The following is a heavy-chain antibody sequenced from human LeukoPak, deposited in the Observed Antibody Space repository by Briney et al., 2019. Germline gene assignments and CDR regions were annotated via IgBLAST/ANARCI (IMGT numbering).Heavy chain of an antibody. CDR2: STHTGST. CDR3: ARGRTGAAALDF. CDR1: GGSFSGHY. V-gene: IGHV4-34*01. Sequence: SETLSLTCAVYGGSFSGHYWAWIRQAPGKGLEWIGESTHTGSTNYNPSLKSRVTISVDTSKNQFSLKLTSVSAADTAVYHCARGRTGAAALDFWGPGTLVTVSS. J-gene: IGHJ4*02. D-gene: IGHD2-2*01.